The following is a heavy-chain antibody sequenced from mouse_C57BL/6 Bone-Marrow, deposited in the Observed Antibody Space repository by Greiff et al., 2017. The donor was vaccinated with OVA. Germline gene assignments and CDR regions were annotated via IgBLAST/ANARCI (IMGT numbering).Heavy chain of an antibody. J-gene: IGHJ3*01. Sequence: VQLQQPGAELVKPGASVKMSCKASGYTFTSYWITWVKQRPGQGLEWIGDIYPGRGRTNDKEKFKSKAKLTVETSSSTAYMQLSSLTSEDSAVYYCARSGDYEAWFAYWGQGTLVTVSA. V-gene: IGHV1-55*01. D-gene: IGHD2-4*01. CDR2: IYPGRGRT. CDR1: GYTFTSYW. CDR3: ARSGDYEAWFAY.